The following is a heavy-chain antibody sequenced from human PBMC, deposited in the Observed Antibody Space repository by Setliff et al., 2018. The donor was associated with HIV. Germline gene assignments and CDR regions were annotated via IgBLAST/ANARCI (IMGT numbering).Heavy chain of an antibody. CDR3: AREKRYFDWSPPRDHNYYYMDV. D-gene: IGHD3-9*01. V-gene: IGHV4-4*07. CDR2: IYTSGGT. Sequence: SETLSLTCTVSGVSISNYYWSWIRQPAGKGLEWIGRIYTSGGTHYNPSLRSRVTISVDTSKNHFSLKLTSVTAAYTAVYYCAREKRYFDWSPPRDHNYYYMDVWGKGTTVTVSS. J-gene: IGHJ6*03. CDR1: GVSISNYY.